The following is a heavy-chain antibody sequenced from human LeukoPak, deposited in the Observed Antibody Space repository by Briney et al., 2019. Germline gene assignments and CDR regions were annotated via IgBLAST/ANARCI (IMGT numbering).Heavy chain of an antibody. CDR3: ARLGAGYDFWSGYYSGYYYYYMDV. Sequence: SETLSLTCTVSGGSISSYYWSWLRQPPGKGLEWIGYIYTSGSTNYNPSLKSRVTISVDTSKNQFSLKLSSVTAADTAVYYCARLGAGYDFWSGYYSGYYYYYMDVWGKGTTVTVSS. CDR1: GGSISSYY. D-gene: IGHD3-3*01. V-gene: IGHV4-4*09. CDR2: IYTSGST. J-gene: IGHJ6*03.